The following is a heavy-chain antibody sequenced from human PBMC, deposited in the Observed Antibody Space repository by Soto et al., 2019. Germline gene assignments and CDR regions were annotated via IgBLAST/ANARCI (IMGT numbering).Heavy chain of an antibody. CDR2: INAGNGNT. V-gene: IGHV1-3*01. D-gene: IGHD1-26*01. Sequence: ASVKVSCKASGYTFTSYAMHWVRQAPGQRLEWMGWINAGNGNTKYSQKFEGRVTITSDTSASTAYMELSSLRSEDTAVYYCARDAYPELLRGFDPWGQGTLVTVSS. CDR1: GYTFTSYA. CDR3: ARDAYPELLRGFDP. J-gene: IGHJ5*02.